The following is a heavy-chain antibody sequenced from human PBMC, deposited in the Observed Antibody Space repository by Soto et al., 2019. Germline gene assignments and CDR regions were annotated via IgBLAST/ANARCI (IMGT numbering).Heavy chain of an antibody. Sequence: PGGSLRLSCAASGFTFSSYAMSWVRQAPGKGLEWASAISGSGGSTYYADSVKGRFTISRDNSKNTLYLQMNSLRAEDTAVYYCAKYMNQGIVYYYDSSGYYNPCGYWGQGTLVTVSS. J-gene: IGHJ4*02. D-gene: IGHD3-22*01. CDR1: GFTFSSYA. CDR3: AKYMNQGIVYYYDSSGYYNPCGY. V-gene: IGHV3-23*01. CDR2: ISGSGGST.